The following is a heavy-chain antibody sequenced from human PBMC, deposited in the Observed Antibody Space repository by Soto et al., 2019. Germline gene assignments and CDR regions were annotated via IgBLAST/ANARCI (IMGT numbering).Heavy chain of an antibody. Sequence: QVQLVESGGGVVQPGRSLRLSCATSGFTFRNYNMHWVRQAPGKGLEWVAIISYDGSDKYYTDSVKGRFAISRDNSKNTLYLQMNSLRAEGTAVYYCARENPSYYADAFDIWGQGTMVTVSS. V-gene: IGHV3-30*09. D-gene: IGHD2-2*01. J-gene: IGHJ3*02. CDR3: ARENPSYYADAFDI. CDR1: GFTFRNYN. CDR2: ISYDGSDK.